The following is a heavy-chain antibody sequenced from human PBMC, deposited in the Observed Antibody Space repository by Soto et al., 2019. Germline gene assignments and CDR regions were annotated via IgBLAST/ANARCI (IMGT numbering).Heavy chain of an antibody. V-gene: IGHV3-21*04. J-gene: IGHJ6*03. CDR1: GFTFSSYS. Sequence: PGGSLRLSCAASGFTFSSYSMNWVRQAPGKGLEWVSSISSSSSYIYYADSVKGRFTISRDNAKNSLYLQMNSLRADDTAVYYCARDRYSGSDAYMDVWGNGTTVTVSS. CDR2: ISSSSSYI. CDR3: ARDRYSGSDAYMDV. D-gene: IGHD5-12*01.